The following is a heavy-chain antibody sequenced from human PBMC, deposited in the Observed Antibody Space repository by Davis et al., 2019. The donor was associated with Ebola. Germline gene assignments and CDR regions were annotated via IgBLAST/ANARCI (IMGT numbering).Heavy chain of an antibody. J-gene: IGHJ4*02. D-gene: IGHD1-1*01. Sequence: PGGSLRLSCVASGFTFSNHAMHWVRQAPGKGLEWVAVTSHNERERFYGESVQGRFTISRDNSENVLYLQMDSLRPDDTAIYFYARALHDEVLDYWGQGTPVTVSS. V-gene: IGHV3-30*04. CDR3: ARALHDEVLDY. CDR2: TSHNERER. CDR1: GFTFSNHA.